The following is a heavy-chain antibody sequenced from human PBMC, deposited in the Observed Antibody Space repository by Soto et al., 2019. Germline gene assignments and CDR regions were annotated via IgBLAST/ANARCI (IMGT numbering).Heavy chain of an antibody. Sequence: EVQLVESGGGLVQPGGSLRLSCAASGFIFSSYDMHWVRQATGKGLEWVSTIGATGDTYYPDFVKGRFTISRESAKNSLYLQMNSLRAGDTAVYYCARDNGGTIFGGNGMDVWGQPTTVTVSS. J-gene: IGHJ6*02. CDR2: IGATGDT. D-gene: IGHD3-3*01. V-gene: IGHV3-13*01. CDR3: ARDNGGTIFGGNGMDV. CDR1: GFIFSSYD.